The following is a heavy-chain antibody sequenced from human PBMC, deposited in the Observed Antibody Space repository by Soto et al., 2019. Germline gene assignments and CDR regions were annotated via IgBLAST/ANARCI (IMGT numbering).Heavy chain of an antibody. Sequence: GGVLRLSCVASGFRFSISAMGWIRQPPGRGLDWVSAISGTGGNTYFADSVEGRFVISRDNSKNTLYLQMNSLRAEDTAVYYCAKVRIDHYNGFDAWGQGTTVTVSS. CDR1: GFRFSISA. J-gene: IGHJ6*02. CDR3: AKVRIDHYNGFDA. CDR2: ISGTGGNT. V-gene: IGHV3-23*01. D-gene: IGHD2-8*01.